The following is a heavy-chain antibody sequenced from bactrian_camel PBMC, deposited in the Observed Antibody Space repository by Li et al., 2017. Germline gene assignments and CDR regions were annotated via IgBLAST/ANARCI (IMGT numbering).Heavy chain of an antibody. Sequence: HVQLVESGGGSVQAGGSLTLSCTASEFTFEDSDVGWYRQVPDFECEWISTISSDGGATYADSVKGRFTASRDNTKNTLYLQMNSLKPEDTGLYYCAARSLGAYPPCRGTPEDYDTWGQGTQVTVS. CDR3: AARSLGAYPPCRGTPEDYDT. CDR2: TISSDGGA. V-gene: IGHV3S63*01. J-gene: IGHJ4*01. D-gene: IGHD5*01. CDR1: EFTFEDSD.